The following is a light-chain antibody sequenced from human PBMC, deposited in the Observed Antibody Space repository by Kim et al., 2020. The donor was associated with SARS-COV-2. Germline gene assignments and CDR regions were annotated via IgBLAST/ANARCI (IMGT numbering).Light chain of an antibody. V-gene: IGLV2-23*01. Sequence: GRSITSACTGTSRDIESYSLVSWDQPHPGKAPKLMIYEGTKRPSEVSDRFSGSKSGNTASLTISGLQAEDEADYYCCSYAGGSTWLFGGGTKVTVL. CDR1: SRDIESYSL. CDR2: EGT. CDR3: CSYAGGSTWL. J-gene: IGLJ3*02.